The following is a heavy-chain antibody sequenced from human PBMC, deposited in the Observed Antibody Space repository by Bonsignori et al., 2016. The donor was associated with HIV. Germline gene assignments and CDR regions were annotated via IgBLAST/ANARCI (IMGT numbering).Heavy chain of an antibody. V-gene: IGHV3-48*02. D-gene: IGHD6-19*01. Sequence: VRQAPGKGLEWVSYISSSSSTIYYADSVKGRFTISRDNAKNSLYLQMNSLRDEDTAVYYCARDLKGQWLGQGLFDYWGQGTLVTVSS. CDR2: ISSSSSTI. J-gene: IGHJ4*02. CDR3: ARDLKGQWLGQGLFDY.